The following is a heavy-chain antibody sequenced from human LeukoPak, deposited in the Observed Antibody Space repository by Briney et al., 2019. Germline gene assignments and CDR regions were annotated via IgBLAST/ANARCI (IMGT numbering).Heavy chain of an antibody. Sequence: PSETLSLTCTVSGGSISSYYWSWIRQPPGKGLEWIGYIYYSGSTNYNPSLKSRVTISVDTSKNQFSLKLSSVTAADTAVYYCARSHFMTTVTTDAAFDIWGQGTMVTVSS. V-gene: IGHV4-59*01. CDR2: IYYSGST. D-gene: IGHD4-17*01. J-gene: IGHJ3*02. CDR1: GGSISSYY. CDR3: ARSHFMTTVTTDAAFDI.